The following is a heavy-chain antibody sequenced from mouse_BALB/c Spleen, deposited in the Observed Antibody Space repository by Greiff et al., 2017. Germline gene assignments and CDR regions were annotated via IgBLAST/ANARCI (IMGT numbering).Heavy chain of an antibody. J-gene: IGHJ3*01. CDR1: GFTFSSYA. CDR3: ARDRGDYDAWFAY. CDR2: ISSGGSYT. V-gene: IGHV5-9-4*01. D-gene: IGHD2-4*01. Sequence: EVKLMESGGGLVKPGGSLKLSCAASGFTFSSYAMSWVRQSPEKRLEWVAEISSGGSYTYYPDTVTGRFTISRDNAKNTLYLEMSSLRSEDTAMYYCARDRGDYDAWFAYWGQGTLVTVSA.